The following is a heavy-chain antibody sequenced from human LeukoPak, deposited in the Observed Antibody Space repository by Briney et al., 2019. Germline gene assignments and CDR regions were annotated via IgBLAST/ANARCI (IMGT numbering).Heavy chain of an antibody. J-gene: IGHJ4*02. V-gene: IGHV4-39*01. CDR1: GGSISSSSYY. Sequence: PSEILSLTCTVSGGSISSSSYYWGWIRQPPGKGLEWIGSIYYSGSTYYNPSLKSRVTISVDTSKNQFSLKLSSVTAADTAVYYCARLEGIAAAGYWGQGTLVTVSS. CDR3: ARLEGIAAAGY. D-gene: IGHD6-13*01. CDR2: IYYSGST.